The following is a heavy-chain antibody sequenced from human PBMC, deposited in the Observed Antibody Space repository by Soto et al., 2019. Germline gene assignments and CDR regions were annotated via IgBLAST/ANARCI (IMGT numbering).Heavy chain of an antibody. Sequence: SETLSLTCIVSGGSFSSSTYYGGWIRQPPGKGLEWIGSIFYSGSTYYNPSLKSRVTLSVDTSKNRFSLKLSSVTAADTAVYYCASAPGFNLFDSWGQVTLVTVSS. CDR3: ASAPGFNLFDS. D-gene: IGHD5-12*01. V-gene: IGHV4-39*01. CDR1: GGSFSSSTYY. J-gene: IGHJ4*02. CDR2: IFYSGST.